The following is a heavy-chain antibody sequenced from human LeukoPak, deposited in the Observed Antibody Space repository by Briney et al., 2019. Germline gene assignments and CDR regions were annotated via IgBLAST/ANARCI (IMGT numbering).Heavy chain of an antibody. Sequence: RGESLKISCKGSGYSFTSYWIGWVRQMPGKGLVWMGIIYPGDSDTRYSPSFQGRVTISADKSISTAYLQWSSLKASDTAMYYCARLRGDGYNPPRSHFDYWGQGTLVTVSS. V-gene: IGHV5-51*01. J-gene: IGHJ4*02. D-gene: IGHD5-24*01. CDR2: IYPGDSDT. CDR3: ARLRGDGYNPPRSHFDY. CDR1: GYSFTSYW.